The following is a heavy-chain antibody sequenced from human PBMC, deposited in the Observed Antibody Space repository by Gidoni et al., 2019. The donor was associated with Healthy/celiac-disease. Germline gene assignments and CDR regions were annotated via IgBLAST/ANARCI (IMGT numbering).Heavy chain of an antibody. Sequence: QITLKESGPTLVKPTQTLTLTCTFSGFSLSTSGVGVGWIRQPPGKALEWLALIYWDDDKRYSPSLKSRLTITKDTSKNQVFLTMTNMDPVDTATYYCAHLYCSGGSCYPLDAFDIWGQGTMVTVSS. CDR1: GFSLSTSGVG. D-gene: IGHD2-15*01. CDR2: IYWDDDK. J-gene: IGHJ3*02. V-gene: IGHV2-5*02. CDR3: AHLYCSGGSCYPLDAFDI.